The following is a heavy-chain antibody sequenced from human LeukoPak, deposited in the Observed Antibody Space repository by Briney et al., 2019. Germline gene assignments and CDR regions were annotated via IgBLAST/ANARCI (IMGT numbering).Heavy chain of an antibody. J-gene: IGHJ4*02. V-gene: IGHV3-21*01. D-gene: IGHD3-22*01. Sequence: GGSLRHSCAASGFTFSSYSMTWVRQAPGKGLEWVSSISSSSSYIYYADSVKGRFTISRDNAKNSLYLQMNSLRAEDTAVYYCARDRYYDSSGQETTDYWGQGTLVTVSS. CDR1: GFTFSSYS. CDR3: ARDRYYDSSGQETTDY. CDR2: ISSSSSYI.